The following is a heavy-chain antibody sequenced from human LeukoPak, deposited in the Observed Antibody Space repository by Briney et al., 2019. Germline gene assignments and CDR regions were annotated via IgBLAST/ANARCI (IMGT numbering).Heavy chain of an antibody. CDR2: INHSGST. CDR1: GGSFSGYY. CDR3: ARGRWGFVDY. D-gene: IGHD3-16*01. J-gene: IGHJ4*02. V-gene: IGHV4-34*01. Sequence: SETLSLTCAVYGGSFSGYYWSWIRQPPGKGLEWIGEINHSGSTNYNPSLKSRVTISVDTSKNQFSLKLSSVTAADTALYYCARGRWGFVDYWGQGTLVTVSS.